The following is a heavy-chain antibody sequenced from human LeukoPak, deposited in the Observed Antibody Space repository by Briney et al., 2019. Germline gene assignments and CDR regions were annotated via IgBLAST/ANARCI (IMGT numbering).Heavy chain of an antibody. J-gene: IGHJ4*01. CDR2: ISGSGGST. V-gene: IGHV3-23*01. D-gene: IGHD3-22*01. CDR1: GFTFSSYA. CDR3: AKEHYYDSSGYPEYFDY. Sequence: GGSLRLSCAASGFTFSSYAVSWVRQAPGKGLEWVSAISGSGGSTYYADSVKGRFTISRDNSKNTLYLQMNSLRAEDTAVYYCAKEHYYDSSGYPEYFDYWGHGTLVTVSS.